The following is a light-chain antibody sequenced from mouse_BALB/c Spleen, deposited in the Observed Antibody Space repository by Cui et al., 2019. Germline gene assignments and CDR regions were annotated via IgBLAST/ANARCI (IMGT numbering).Light chain of an antibody. CDR3: QQDNSWPLLT. CDR1: QSISNN. Sequence: IVLTQSPSTLSVTPGDSVCLSCSASQSISNNLHWYQQKSHESPRLLIKCASQSISGIPSRFSGSGSGTDFTLSINSVETEDFGMYFCQQDNSWPLLTFGTGTKLELK. CDR2: CAS. J-gene: IGKJ5*01. V-gene: IGKV5-43*01.